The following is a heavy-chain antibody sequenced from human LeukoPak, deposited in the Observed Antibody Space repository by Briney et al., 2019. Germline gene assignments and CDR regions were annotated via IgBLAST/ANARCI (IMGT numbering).Heavy chain of an antibody. CDR2: MNPNSGNT. J-gene: IGHJ5*02. Sequence: ASVKVSCKASGYTFTSYDINWVRQATGQGLEWMGWMNPNSGNTGYAQKFQGRVTITRNTSISTAYMELSSLRSEDTAVYYCARTYSSSWYGAWFDPWGQGTLVTVPS. CDR3: ARTYSSSWYGAWFDP. D-gene: IGHD6-13*01. CDR1: GYTFTSYD. V-gene: IGHV1-8*03.